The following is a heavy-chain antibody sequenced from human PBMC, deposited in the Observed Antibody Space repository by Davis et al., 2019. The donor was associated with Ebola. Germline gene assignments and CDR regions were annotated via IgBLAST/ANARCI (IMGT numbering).Heavy chain of an antibody. CDR3: ATTQWLREFDN. V-gene: IGHV1-18*01. J-gene: IGHJ4*02. CDR2: INTHSGDI. D-gene: IGHD6-19*01. CDR1: GYIFTTYG. Sequence: ASVKVSCKTSGYIFTTYGISWVRQAPGQGLEWMGWINTHSGDIKLTQRFQGRVAMTADTSSNTAYMELRSLRVDDTAVYYCATTQWLREFDNWGQGTLVTVSS.